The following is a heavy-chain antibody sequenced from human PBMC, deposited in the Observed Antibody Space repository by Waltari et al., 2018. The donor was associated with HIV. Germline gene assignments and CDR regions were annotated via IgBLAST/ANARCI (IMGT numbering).Heavy chain of an antibody. CDR1: GGSIIRGGDY. CDR3: ARARDILSGYPHFDS. J-gene: IGHJ4*02. Sequence: QVQLQESGPGLVKPSQTLSLTCTVSGGSIIRGGDYWSWIRQHPGKGLEWIGYIYYSGSTSYNPSLKSRVTISVDTSKNQFSLKLTSVTAADTALYYCARARDILSGYPHFDSWGQGTLVTVSS. D-gene: IGHD3-9*01. V-gene: IGHV4-31*03. CDR2: IYYSGST.